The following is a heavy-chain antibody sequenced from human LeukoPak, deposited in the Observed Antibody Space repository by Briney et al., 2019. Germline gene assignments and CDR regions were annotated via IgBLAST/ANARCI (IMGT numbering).Heavy chain of an antibody. V-gene: IGHV3-11*05. CDR3: ARGAATAMMRYFDY. J-gene: IGHJ4*01. D-gene: IGHD6-25*01. CDR1: GFTFSDYY. CDR2: VSETSTYT. Sequence: GGSLSLSCSASGFTFSDYYMSWIRQAPGQGLELVSYVSETSTYTTYAASVKGRFTISRDNAENSVYLQMNSLGAEDTAIYYCARGAATAMMRYFDYWGHGTLVTVSS.